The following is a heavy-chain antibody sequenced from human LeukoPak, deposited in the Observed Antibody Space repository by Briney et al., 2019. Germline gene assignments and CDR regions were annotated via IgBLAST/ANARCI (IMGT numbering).Heavy chain of an antibody. D-gene: IGHD3-22*01. CDR1: GGSFSGYY. V-gene: IGHV4-34*01. Sequence: SETLSLTCAVYGGSFSGYYWSWIRQPPGKGLEWIGEINYSGSANYNPSLKSRVTISIDMYKNQFSLKLSSVTAADTAVYYCARGNHDSSGYYLDYWGQGIMVTVSS. J-gene: IGHJ4*02. CDR3: ARGNHDSSGYYLDY. CDR2: INYSGSA.